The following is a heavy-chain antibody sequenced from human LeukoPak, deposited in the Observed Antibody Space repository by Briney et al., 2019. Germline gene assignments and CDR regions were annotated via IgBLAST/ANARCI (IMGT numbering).Heavy chain of an antibody. CDR2: INPNSGGT. D-gene: IGHD3-10*01. V-gene: IGHV1-2*02. CDR3: ARDSPDYYGSGRPLGY. J-gene: IGHJ4*02. Sequence: ASVKVSCKASGYTFTGYYMHWVRQAPGQGLEWMGWINPNSGGTNYAQKFQGRVTMTRDTSISTAYMELSRLRSDDTAVYYCARDSPDYYGSGRPLGYWGQGTLVIVSS. CDR1: GYTFTGYY.